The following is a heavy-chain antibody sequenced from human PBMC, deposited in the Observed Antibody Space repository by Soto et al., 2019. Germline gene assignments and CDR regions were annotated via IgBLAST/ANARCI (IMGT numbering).Heavy chain of an antibody. V-gene: IGHV1-3*01. D-gene: IGHD3-22*01. CDR1: GYTFTIYP. CDR2: INAGNGDT. Sequence: QVQLVQSGAEVKKPGASVKVSCKASGYTFTIYPMHWVRQAPGQGLEWMGWINAGNGDTKYSQKFQGRVTITRDTSASTAYMELSSLRSEDTAVYYCARDWTHYDSSGPGDYWGQETLVTVSS. J-gene: IGHJ4*02. CDR3: ARDWTHYDSSGPGDY.